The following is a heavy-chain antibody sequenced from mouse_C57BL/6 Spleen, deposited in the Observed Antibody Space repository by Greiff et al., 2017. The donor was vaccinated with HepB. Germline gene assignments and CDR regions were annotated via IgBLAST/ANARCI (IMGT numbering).Heavy chain of an antibody. J-gene: IGHJ4*01. V-gene: IGHV5-9-1*02. CDR1: GFTFSSYA. Sequence: EVMLVESGEGLVKPGGSLKLSCAASGFTFSSYAMSWVRQTPEKRLEWVAYISSGGDYIYYADTVKGRFTISRDNARNTLYLKMSSLKSEDTAMYYCTRDRWDYDDGDGYYYAMDYWGQGTSVTVSS. D-gene: IGHD2-4*01. CDR3: TRDRWDYDDGDGYYYAMDY. CDR2: ISSGGDYI.